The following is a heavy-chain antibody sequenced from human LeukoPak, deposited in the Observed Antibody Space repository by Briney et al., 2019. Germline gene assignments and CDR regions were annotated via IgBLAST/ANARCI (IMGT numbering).Heavy chain of an antibody. J-gene: IGHJ4*02. CDR2: IYYTGTT. Sequence: SGTLSLTCTVSGGSISSYYWGWIRQPPGKGLEWIGHIYYTGTTNYNSYLQSRVTMSVDTSKNQFSRRLSAMTAADTAVYYWARRGSSGWFDYWGQGTLVTVSS. CDR1: GGSISSYY. D-gene: IGHD6-19*01. V-gene: IGHV4-59*08. CDR3: ARRGSSGWFDY.